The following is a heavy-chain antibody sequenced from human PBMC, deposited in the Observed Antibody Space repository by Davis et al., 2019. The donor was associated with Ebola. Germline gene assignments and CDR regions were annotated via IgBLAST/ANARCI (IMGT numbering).Heavy chain of an antibody. CDR3: AKDTYYYDSSGYSRWSYYYYYGMDV. J-gene: IGHJ6*04. Sequence: GGSLRLSCAASGFTFNSNGMHWVRQAPGKGLEWVAVISYDGSNKYYADSVKGRFTISRDNSKNTLYLQMNSLRAEDTAVYYCAKDTYYYDSSGYSRWSYYYYYGMDVWGKGTTVTVSS. CDR2: ISYDGSNK. V-gene: IGHV3-30*18. D-gene: IGHD3-22*01. CDR1: GFTFNSNG.